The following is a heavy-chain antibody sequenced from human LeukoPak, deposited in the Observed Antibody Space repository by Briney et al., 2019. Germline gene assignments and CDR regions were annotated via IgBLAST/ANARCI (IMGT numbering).Heavy chain of an antibody. Sequence: AGGSLRLSCAASGFTFSSYEMNWVRQAPGKGLEWVAFIRYDGSNKYYADSVKGRFTISRDNSKNTLYLQMNSLRAEDTAVYYCAKGYLRYFDPSWFDYWGQGTLVTVSS. CDR2: IRYDGSNK. D-gene: IGHD3-9*01. V-gene: IGHV3-30*02. CDR3: AKGYLRYFDPSWFDY. CDR1: GFTFSSYE. J-gene: IGHJ4*02.